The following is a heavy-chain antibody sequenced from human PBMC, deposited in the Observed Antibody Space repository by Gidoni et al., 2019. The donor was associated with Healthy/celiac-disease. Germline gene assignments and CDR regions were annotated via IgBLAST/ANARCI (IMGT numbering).Heavy chain of an antibody. D-gene: IGHD6-13*01. V-gene: IGHV3-33*01. Sequence: QVQLVESGGGVVQPGRSLRLSCAASGFTFSSYGMHWVRQAPGKGLEGVAVIWYDGSNKYYADSVKGRFTISRDNSKNTLYLQMNSLRAEDTAVYYCASTLGIAAAGDWYFDLWGRGTLVTVSS. CDR1: GFTFSSYG. J-gene: IGHJ2*01. CDR2: IWYDGSNK. CDR3: ASTLGIAAAGDWYFDL.